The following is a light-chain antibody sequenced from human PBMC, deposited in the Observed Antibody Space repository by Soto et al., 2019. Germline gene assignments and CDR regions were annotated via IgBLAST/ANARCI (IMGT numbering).Light chain of an antibody. CDR1: QSISSW. CDR2: KAS. J-gene: IGKJ1*01. V-gene: IGKV1-5*03. Sequence: QMTQSPSTLSSSLGDSVTIACRASQSISSWLAWYQQKPGKAPKLLIYKASSLESGVQSRFSGSGSGTEFTLTIRSLQPDDFATYYCQQYNSYRTCGQGTKVDIK. CDR3: QQYNSYRT.